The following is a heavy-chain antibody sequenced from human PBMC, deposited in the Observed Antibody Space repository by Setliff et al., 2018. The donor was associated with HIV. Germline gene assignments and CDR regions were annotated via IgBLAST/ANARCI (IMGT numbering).Heavy chain of an antibody. V-gene: IGHV1-2*06. D-gene: IGHD1-20*01. CDR3: ARDRYGFDI. CDR2: MNPNSGDT. CDR1: GYTSTGYY. J-gene: IGHJ3*02. Sequence: ASVKVSCQASGYTSTGYYINWVRPAPGQGLEWMGRMNPNSGDTNYTQSFQGRVNMTRDRSINTAYLYLSSLKSDEPAVYYCARDRYGFDIWGQGTMVTVSS.